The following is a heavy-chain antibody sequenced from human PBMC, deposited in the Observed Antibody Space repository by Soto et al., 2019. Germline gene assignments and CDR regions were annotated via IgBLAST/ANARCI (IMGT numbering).Heavy chain of an antibody. CDR1: GGSISSYY. Sequence: SETLSLTCTGSGGSISSYYWSWIRQPPGKGLEWIGYIYYSGSTNYNPSLKSRVTISVDTSKNQFSLKLSSVTAADTAVYYCARDRGYGDYDNWFDPWGQGTLGTVSS. CDR3: ARDRGYGDYDNWFDP. CDR2: IYYSGST. V-gene: IGHV4-59*01. D-gene: IGHD4-17*01. J-gene: IGHJ5*02.